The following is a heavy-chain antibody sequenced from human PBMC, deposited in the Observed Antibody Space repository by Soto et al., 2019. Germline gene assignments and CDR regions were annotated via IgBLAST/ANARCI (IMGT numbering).Heavy chain of an antibody. CDR3: ARPGFDYYGSEPFDY. J-gene: IGHJ4*02. CDR1: GYTFTSYG. CDR2: ISAYNGNT. V-gene: IGHV1-18*01. Sequence: ASVKVSCKASGYTFTSYGISWVRQAPGQGLEWMGWISAYNGNTNYAQKLQGRVTMTTDTSTSTAYMELRSLRSDDTAVYYCARPGFDYYGSEPFDYWGQGTLVTVSS. D-gene: IGHD3-10*01.